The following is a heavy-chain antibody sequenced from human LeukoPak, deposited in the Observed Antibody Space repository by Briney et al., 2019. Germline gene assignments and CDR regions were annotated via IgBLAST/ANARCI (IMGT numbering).Heavy chain of an antibody. CDR3: AREGARRDGYNSGLDY. D-gene: IGHD5-24*01. CDR2: ILFDGSNK. Sequence: PGGSLRLSCAASGFTFSSYVMHWVGQAPGKGLEWVAVILFDGSNKYYADSVKGRFTISRDNSKNTLYLQVNSLRAEDTAVYYCAREGARRDGYNSGLDYWGQGTLVTVSS. J-gene: IGHJ4*02. CDR1: GFTFSSYV. V-gene: IGHV3-30*04.